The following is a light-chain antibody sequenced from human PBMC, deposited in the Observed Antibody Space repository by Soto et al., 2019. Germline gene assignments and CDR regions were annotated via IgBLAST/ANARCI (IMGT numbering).Light chain of an antibody. CDR3: CSYAGNSEV. Sequence: QSVLTQPASVSGSPGQSITIPCTGTSGDVGSYNLVSWYQQHPGKAPKLLIYEVTERPSGVSNRFSGSKSGSTAPLTISGLQPDDEADYYCCSYAGNSEVFGTGTKVTVL. CDR1: SGDVGSYNL. V-gene: IGLV2-23*02. CDR2: EVT. J-gene: IGLJ1*01.